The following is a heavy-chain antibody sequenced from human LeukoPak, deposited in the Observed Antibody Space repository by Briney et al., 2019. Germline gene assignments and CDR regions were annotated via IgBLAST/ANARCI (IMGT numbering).Heavy chain of an antibody. CDR3: AGDGGLFIGDSSGYYSINY. CDR2: IIPIFGTA. D-gene: IGHD3-22*01. J-gene: IGHJ4*02. V-gene: IGHV1-69*13. Sequence: GASVKVSCKASGYTFTSYGISWVRQAPGQGLEWMGGIIPIFGTANYAQKFQGRVTITADESTSTAYMELSSLRSEDTAVYYCAGDGGLFIGDSSGYYSINYWGQGTLVTVSS. CDR1: GYTFTSYG.